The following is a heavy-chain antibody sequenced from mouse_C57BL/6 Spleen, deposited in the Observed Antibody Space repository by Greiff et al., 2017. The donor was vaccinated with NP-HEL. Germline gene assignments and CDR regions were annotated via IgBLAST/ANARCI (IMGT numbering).Heavy chain of an antibody. D-gene: IGHD4-1*01. CDR3: ARGGLGEGFDY. CDR2: IYPSDSET. CDR1: GYTFTSYW. Sequence: VQLQQPGAELVRPGSSVKLSCKASGYTFTSYWMDWVKQRPGQGLEWIGNIYPSDSETHYNQKFKDKATLTVDKSSSTAYMQLSSLTSEDSAVYYCARGGLGEGFDYWGQGTTLTVSS. V-gene: IGHV1-61*01. J-gene: IGHJ2*01.